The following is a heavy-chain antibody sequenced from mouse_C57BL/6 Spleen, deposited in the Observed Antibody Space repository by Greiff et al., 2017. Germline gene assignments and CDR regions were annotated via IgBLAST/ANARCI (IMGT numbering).Heavy chain of an antibody. V-gene: IGHV5-2*01. CDR2: INSDGGST. Sequence: EVMLVESGGGLVQPGESLKLSCESNEYEFPSHDMSWVRKTPEKRLEFVAAINSDGGSTYYPDTMERRFIISRDNTRKTLYLQRSILWSEDTALYYCARHTYYAMDYWGQGTSVTVSS. CDR3: ARHTYYAMDY. CDR1: EYEFPSHD. J-gene: IGHJ4*01.